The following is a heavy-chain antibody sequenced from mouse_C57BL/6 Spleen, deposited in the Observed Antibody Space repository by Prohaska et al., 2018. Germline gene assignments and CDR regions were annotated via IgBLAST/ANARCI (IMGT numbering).Heavy chain of an antibody. CDR1: GYTFTSYW. Sequence: QVQLQQPGAELVRPGTSVKLSCKASGYTFTSYWMHWVKQRPGQGLEWIGVIDPSDSYTNYNQKFKGKATLTVDTSSSTAYMQLSSLTSEDSAVYYCARRVYGSSPYYFDYWGQGTTLTVSS. J-gene: IGHJ2*01. CDR2: IDPSDSYT. D-gene: IGHD1-1*01. V-gene: IGHV1-59*01. CDR3: ARRVYGSSPYYFDY.